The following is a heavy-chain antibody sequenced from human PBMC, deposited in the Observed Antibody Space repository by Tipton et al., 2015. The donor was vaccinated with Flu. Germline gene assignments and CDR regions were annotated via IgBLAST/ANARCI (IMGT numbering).Heavy chain of an antibody. CDR1: GGSMSSFY. CDR3: ARGMTYYYDSSGYLALDY. V-gene: IGHV4-4*07. D-gene: IGHD3-22*01. Sequence: LRLSCIVSGGSMSSFYWSWIRQPAGKGLEWIGRIYTSGSTIYHPSLKSRVTMSVDTSKNEFSLKLNSVTAADTAVYYCARGMTYYYDSSGYLALDYWGQGTLVTVSS. CDR2: IYTSGST. J-gene: IGHJ4*02.